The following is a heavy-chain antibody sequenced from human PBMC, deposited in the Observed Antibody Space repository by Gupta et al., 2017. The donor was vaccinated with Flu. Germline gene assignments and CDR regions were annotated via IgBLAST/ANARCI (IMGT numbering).Heavy chain of an antibody. D-gene: IGHD2-2*01. J-gene: IGHJ3*02. V-gene: IGHV3-21*01. CDR3: ARDRCSSTSCYPDAFDI. CDR1: GFTFSSHS. CDR2: ISSSSSYI. Sequence: EVQLVESGGGLVKPGGSLRLSCAASGFTFSSHSMNWVRQAPGKGLEWVSSISSSSSYIYYADSVKGRFTISRDNAKNSLYLQMNSLRAEDTAVYYCARDRCSSTSCYPDAFDIWGQGTMVTVSS.